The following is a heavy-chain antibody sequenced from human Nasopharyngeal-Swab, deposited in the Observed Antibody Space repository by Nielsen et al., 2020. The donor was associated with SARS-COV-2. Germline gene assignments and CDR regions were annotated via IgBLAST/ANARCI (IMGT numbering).Heavy chain of an antibody. CDR1: GFTFSTYS. CDR2: ISGGSSAI. J-gene: IGHJ6*02. CDR3: ARDPGNSYANMDV. Sequence: GESLKISCAASGFTFSTYSMSWVRQAPGKGPEWVSYISGGSSAIYYADSVKGRFTISRDNAKNSLYLQMNSLRDEDTAVYFCARDPGNSYANMDVWGQGTTVTVSS. D-gene: IGHD5-18*01. V-gene: IGHV3-48*02.